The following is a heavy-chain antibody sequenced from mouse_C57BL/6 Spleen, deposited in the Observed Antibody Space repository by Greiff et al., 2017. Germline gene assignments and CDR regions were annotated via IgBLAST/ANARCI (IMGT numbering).Heavy chain of an antibody. CDR1: GYTFPSYW. D-gene: IGHD1-1*01. CDR3: AIPLCGSSSYDAMDY. CDR2: TYPGSGST. J-gene: IGHJ4*01. V-gene: IGHV1-55*01. Sequence: QVQLQQPGAELVKPGASVTMSCKASGYTFPSYWITWVKQRPGQGLEWIGDTYPGSGSTTSNEKFKSKATLTVDTSSRKAYMQLSILTSEDAAVYDCAIPLCGSSSYDAMDYWGQGTSVTVSS.